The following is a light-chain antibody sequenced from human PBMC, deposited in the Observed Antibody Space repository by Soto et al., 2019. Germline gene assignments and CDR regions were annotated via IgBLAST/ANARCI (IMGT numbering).Light chain of an antibody. Sequence: ERVMTQSSSTPSVARGERATLSCRASQSGSSKLAWYQQKPGQAPRLLIYGASNRATGIPARFTGSGSGTDFTLTISSLAHEDVAVYYCQQYGIPGTFGQGTKVDIK. CDR1: QSGSSK. V-gene: IGKV3-15*01. CDR2: GAS. J-gene: IGKJ1*01. CDR3: QQYGIPGT.